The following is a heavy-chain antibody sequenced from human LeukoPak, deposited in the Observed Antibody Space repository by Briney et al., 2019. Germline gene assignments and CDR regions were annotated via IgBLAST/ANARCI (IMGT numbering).Heavy chain of an antibody. J-gene: IGHJ4*02. CDR3: ARAQYFDWLSVY. Sequence: GASVKVSCKASGYTFTGYYIHWVRQAPGQGLEWMGWINPNSGGTDYAQKFQGRVTMTRDTSISTAYMELSRLSSDDTAVYFCARAQYFDWLSVYWGQGTLVTVSS. CDR2: INPNSGGT. D-gene: IGHD3-9*01. CDR1: GYTFTGYY. V-gene: IGHV1-2*02.